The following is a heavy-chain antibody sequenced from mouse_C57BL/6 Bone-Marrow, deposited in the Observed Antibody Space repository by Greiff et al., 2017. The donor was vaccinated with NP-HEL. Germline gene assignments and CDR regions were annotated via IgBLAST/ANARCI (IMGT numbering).Heavy chain of an antibody. CDR2: IDPSDSYT. V-gene: IGHV1-69*01. Sequence: QVQLQQPGAELVMPGTSVKLSCRASGYTFTSYWMHWVKQRPGQGLEWIGEIDPSDSYTNYNQKFKGKSTLTVDKSSSTAYMQLSSLTSEDSAVYYCARSGYSGSSSDYWGQGTTLTVSS. J-gene: IGHJ2*01. D-gene: IGHD1-1*01. CDR1: GYTFTSYW. CDR3: ARSGYSGSSSDY.